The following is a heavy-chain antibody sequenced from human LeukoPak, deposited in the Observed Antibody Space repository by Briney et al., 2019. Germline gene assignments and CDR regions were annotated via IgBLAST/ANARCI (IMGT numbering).Heavy chain of an antibody. J-gene: IGHJ4*02. D-gene: IGHD3-22*01. CDR3: VRGRDFYDSTGWGY. V-gene: IGHV4-59*01. Sequence: PSETLSLTCTVSGGSISNYYWSWIRQPPGKGLEWIGHIYSSGSTYHNPSLKSRVTISLDMSKKQLSLKLTSVTAADTAFYYCVRGRDFYDSTGWGYWSQGTLVTVSS. CDR2: IYSSGST. CDR1: GGSISNYY.